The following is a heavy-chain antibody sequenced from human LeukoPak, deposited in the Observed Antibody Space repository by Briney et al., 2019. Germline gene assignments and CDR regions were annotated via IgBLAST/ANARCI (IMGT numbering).Heavy chain of an antibody. CDR1: GYTFTSYG. CDR3: ARDTLLRYFDWLSTGYYYYGMDV. CDR2: ISAYNGNT. Sequence: ASVKVSCKASGYTFTSYGISWVRQAPGQGLEWMGWISAYNGNTNYAQKLRGRVTMTTDTSTSTAYMELRSLRSDDTAVYYCARDTLLRYFDWLSTGYYYYGMDVWGQGTTVTVSS. V-gene: IGHV1-18*01. D-gene: IGHD3-9*01. J-gene: IGHJ6*02.